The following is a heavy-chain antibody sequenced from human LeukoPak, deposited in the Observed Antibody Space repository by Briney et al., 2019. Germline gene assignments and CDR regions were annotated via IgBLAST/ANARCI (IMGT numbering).Heavy chain of an antibody. J-gene: IGHJ4*02. V-gene: IGHV3-21*01. CDR1: GFTLTSYG. Sequence: GESLRLSCAASGFTLTSYGMNWMRQAPVRGLEWVSSITSSGAVYYADSVKGRFTISRDSANNSLYLQMSSLRAEDTALYYCTREMVREWEPNISDSWGQGTLVTVSS. D-gene: IGHD1-26*01. CDR3: TREMVREWEPNISDS. CDR2: ITSSGAV.